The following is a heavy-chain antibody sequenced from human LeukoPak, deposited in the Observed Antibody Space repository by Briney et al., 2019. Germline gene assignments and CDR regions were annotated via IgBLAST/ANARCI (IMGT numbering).Heavy chain of an antibody. V-gene: IGHV3-23*01. D-gene: IGHD1-26*01. CDR1: RFTFSSYA. Sequence: PGGSLRLSCAASRFTFSSYAMRWVRQAPGKGLEWVSAISVGGDRTYYAASVKGRFTISIDNSKNTLYLQMNSLRVEDTAVYYCAKATELGGQGTLVTVSS. J-gene: IGHJ4*02. CDR3: AKATEL. CDR2: ISVGGDRT.